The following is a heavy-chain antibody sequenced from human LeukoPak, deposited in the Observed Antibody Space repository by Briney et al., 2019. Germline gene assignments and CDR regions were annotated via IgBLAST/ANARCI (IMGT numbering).Heavy chain of an antibody. V-gene: IGHV1-18*01. CDR3: ARVAEDCSSTSCYAGVDY. D-gene: IGHD2-2*01. CDR2: ISAYNGNT. J-gene: IGHJ4*02. Sequence: ASVKVSCKASGYTYISYGISWLRQAPGQGLEWMGWISAYNGNTNYAQKLQGRVTMTTDTSTSTAYMELRSLRSDDTAVYYCARVAEDCSSTSCYAGVDYGGQGTRDTVSS. CDR1: GYTYISYG.